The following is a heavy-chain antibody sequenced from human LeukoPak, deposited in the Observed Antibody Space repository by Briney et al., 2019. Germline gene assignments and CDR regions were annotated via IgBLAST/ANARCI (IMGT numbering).Heavy chain of an antibody. D-gene: IGHD6-13*01. CDR2: ISSSSSYI. CDR3: AREGIAAAGTYYYYGMDV. J-gene: IGHJ6*04. CDR1: GFTFSSYS. V-gene: IGHV3-21*01. Sequence: PGESLRLSCAASGFTFSSYSMNWVRQAPGKGLEWVSSISSSSSYIYYADSVKGRFTISRDNAKNSLYLQMNSLRAEDTAVYYCAREGIAAAGTYYYYGMDVWGKGTTVTVSS.